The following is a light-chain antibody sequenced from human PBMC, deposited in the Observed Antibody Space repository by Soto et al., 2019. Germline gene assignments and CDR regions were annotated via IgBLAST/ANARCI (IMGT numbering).Light chain of an antibody. CDR3: AAWDASLSGTV. J-gene: IGLJ3*02. V-gene: IGLV1-44*01. CDR2: SNN. Sequence: QSVLTQPPSASGTPGQRVTISCSGSSSNIGSNTVNWYQQLPGTAPKLLIYSNNQRPSGVPARFSGSKSGTSASLAISGLQSEDEADYYCAAWDASLSGTVFGGGTKLTVL. CDR1: SSNIGSNT.